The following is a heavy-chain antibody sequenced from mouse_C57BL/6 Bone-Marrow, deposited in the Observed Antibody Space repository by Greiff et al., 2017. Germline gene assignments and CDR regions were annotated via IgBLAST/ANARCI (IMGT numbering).Heavy chain of an antibody. CDR3: ARPYYGNYWYFDV. J-gene: IGHJ1*03. D-gene: IGHD2-10*01. Sequence: VQLQQSGAELVKPGASVKMSCKASGYTFTSYWITWVKQRPGQGLEWIGDIYPGSGSTNYNEKFKSKATLTVDTSSSTAYMQLSSLTSEDSAVYYGARPYYGNYWYFDVWGTGTTVTGSS. V-gene: IGHV1-55*01. CDR1: GYTFTSYW. CDR2: IYPGSGST.